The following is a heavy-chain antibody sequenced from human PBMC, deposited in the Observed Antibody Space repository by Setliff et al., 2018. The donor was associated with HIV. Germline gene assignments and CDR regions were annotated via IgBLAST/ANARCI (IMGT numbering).Heavy chain of an antibody. CDR1: GFTFSSHW. CDR3: ATNFLYDILTGYFPYQFDQ. D-gene: IGHD3-9*01. CDR2: IKQDGSEK. V-gene: IGHV3-7*01. J-gene: IGHJ4*02. Sequence: GGSLRLSCAASGFTFSSHWMSWIRQAPGKGLEWVASIKQDGSEKYLVDSVKGRFTISRDNAKDSMFLQMNSLRGEDTAVYYCATNFLYDILTGYFPYQFDQWGQGTLVTVSS.